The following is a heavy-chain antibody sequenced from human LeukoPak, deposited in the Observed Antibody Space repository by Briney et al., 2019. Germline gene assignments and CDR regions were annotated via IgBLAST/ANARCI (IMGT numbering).Heavy chain of an antibody. CDR2: INPSGGST. D-gene: IGHD4-17*01. J-gene: IGHJ4*02. CDR1: GYTFTSYY. Sequence: ASVKVSCKASGYTFTSYYMHWVRQAPGQGLEWMGIINPSGGSTSYAQKFQGRVTMTRDTSTSTVYMELSSLRSEDTAAYYCASSRMTTESGFDYWGQGTLVTVSS. CDR3: ASSRMTTESGFDY. V-gene: IGHV1-46*01.